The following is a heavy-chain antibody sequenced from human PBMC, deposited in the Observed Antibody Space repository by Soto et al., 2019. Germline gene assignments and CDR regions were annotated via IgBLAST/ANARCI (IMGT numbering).Heavy chain of an antibody. CDR2: IYYGGNT. J-gene: IGHJ4*02. V-gene: IGHV4-59*08. CDR1: GGSIGTYY. D-gene: IGHD3-9*01. Sequence: SETLSLTCTVSGGSIGTYYWSWIRQPPGKGLEWIGYIYYGGNTDYNPSLKSRVTISLDTPKNQFSLKLSSVTAADTAVYYCARHPGYYDILTGYTTYYFDYWGQGILVT. CDR3: ARHPGYYDILTGYTTYYFDY.